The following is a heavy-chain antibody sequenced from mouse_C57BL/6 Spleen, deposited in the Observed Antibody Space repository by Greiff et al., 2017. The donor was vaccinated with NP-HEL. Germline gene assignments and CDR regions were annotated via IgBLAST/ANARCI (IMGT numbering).Heavy chain of an antibody. D-gene: IGHD1-1*01. V-gene: IGHV5-17*01. J-gene: IGHJ4*01. CDR1: GFTFSDYG. Sequence: EVKLVESGGGLVKPGGSLKLSCAASGFTFSDYGMHWVRQAPEKGLEWVAYISSGSSTIYYADTVKGRFTISRDNAKNTLFLQMTSLRSADTAMYYCARSSSYYYYAMDYWGQGTSVTVSS. CDR3: ARSSSYYYYAMDY. CDR2: ISSGSSTI.